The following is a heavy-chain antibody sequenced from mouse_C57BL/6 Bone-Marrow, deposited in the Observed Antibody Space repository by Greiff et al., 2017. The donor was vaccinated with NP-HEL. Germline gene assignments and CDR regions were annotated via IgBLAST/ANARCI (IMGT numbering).Heavy chain of an antibody. V-gene: IGHV1-15*01. CDR3: TRAPIVTTRYFDV. CDR1: GYTFTDYE. CDR2: IDPETGGT. Sequence: QVQLQQSGAELVRPGASVTLSCKASGYTFTDYEMHWVKQTPVHGLEWIGAIDPETGGTAYNQKFKGKAILTADKSSSTAYMELRSLTSEDSAVYYCTRAPIVTTRYFDVWGTGTTVTVSS. D-gene: IGHD2-5*01. J-gene: IGHJ1*03.